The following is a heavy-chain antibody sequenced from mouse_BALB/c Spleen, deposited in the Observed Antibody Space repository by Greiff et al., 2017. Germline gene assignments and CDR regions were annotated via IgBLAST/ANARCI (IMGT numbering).Heavy chain of an antibody. J-gene: IGHJ4*01. D-gene: IGHD3-2*01. CDR2: IDPANGNT. V-gene: IGHV14-3*02. Sequence: VQLKESGAELVKPGASVKLSCTASGFNIKDTYMHWVKQRPEQGLEWIGRIDPANGNTKYDPKFQGKATITADTSSNTAYLQLSSLTSEDTAVYYCARRGMDSSGAMDYWGQGTSVTVSS. CDR1: GFNIKDTY. CDR3: ARRGMDSSGAMDY.